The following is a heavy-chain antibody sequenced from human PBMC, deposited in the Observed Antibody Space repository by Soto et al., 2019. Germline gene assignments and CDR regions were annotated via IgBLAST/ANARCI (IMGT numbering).Heavy chain of an antibody. CDR1: GGSISSGY. CDR2: IYYGGSI. D-gene: IGHD3-22*01. V-gene: IGHV4-59*01. J-gene: IGHJ5*02. CDR3: TGAYYDVSGYSLDP. Sequence: QVQLQESGPGLVKPSETLSLTCSVSGGSISSGYWTWIRQPPGKGLEWIGYIYYGGSINYNPSLKRRGIISVDTAKNQFSLRLSSVSAADTAVYYCTGAYYDVSGYSLDPWGQGTSVTVSS.